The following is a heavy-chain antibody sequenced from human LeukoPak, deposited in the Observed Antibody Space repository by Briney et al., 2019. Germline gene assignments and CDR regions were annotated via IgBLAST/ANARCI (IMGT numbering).Heavy chain of an antibody. CDR2: ISGSDGST. CDR3: TSSGG. V-gene: IGHV3-23*01. J-gene: IGHJ4*02. D-gene: IGHD3-10*01. Sequence: GGSLRLSCAASGFTFSSYVMNWVRQAPEKGLEWVSAISGSDGSTYYADSVKGRFTISRDNSKNTLYLQMSSLRAEDTAVYYCTSSGGWGQGTLVTVSS. CDR1: GFTFSSYV.